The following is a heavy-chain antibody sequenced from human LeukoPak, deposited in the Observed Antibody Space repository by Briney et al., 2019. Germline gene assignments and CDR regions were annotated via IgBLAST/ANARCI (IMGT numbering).Heavy chain of an antibody. CDR1: GGSISSYY. CDR3: ARGGWPGWYYAFDI. V-gene: IGHV4-59*01. J-gene: IGHJ3*02. CDR2: IYYSGST. D-gene: IGHD6-19*01. Sequence: SETLSLTCTVSGGSISSYYWSWIRQPPGKGLEWIGYIYYSGSTNYNPSLKSRVTISVDTSKNQFSLKLSSVTAADTAVYYCARGGWPGWYYAFDIRGQGTMVTVSS.